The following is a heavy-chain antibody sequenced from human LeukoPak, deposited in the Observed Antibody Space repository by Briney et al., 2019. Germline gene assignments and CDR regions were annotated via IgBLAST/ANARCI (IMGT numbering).Heavy chain of an antibody. D-gene: IGHD3-3*01. J-gene: IGHJ6*03. CDR1: GGTFSSYA. Sequence: SVKVSCKASGGTFSSYAISWVRQAPGQGLEWMGGIIPIFGTANYAQKLQGRVTITADESTSTAYMELSSLRSEDTAVYYCARGGYDFWSGYYPIYYYYYMDVWGKGTTVTVSS. CDR2: IIPIFGTA. V-gene: IGHV1-69*01. CDR3: ARGGYDFWSGYYPIYYYYYMDV.